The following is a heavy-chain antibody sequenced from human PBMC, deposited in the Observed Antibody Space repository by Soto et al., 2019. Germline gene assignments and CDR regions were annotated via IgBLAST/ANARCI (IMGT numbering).Heavy chain of an antibody. Sequence: EVQLVESGGGLVKTGGSLRLSCAASGFTFSSYSMNWVRQAPGKGLEWVSSISSGSSYIYYADSVKGLFTISRDNAKNSLYLQMNSLRAEDTAVYYCARDFESSGWNDYWGQGTLVTVSS. CDR3: ARDFESSGWNDY. CDR1: GFTFSSYS. V-gene: IGHV3-21*01. J-gene: IGHJ4*02. D-gene: IGHD6-19*01. CDR2: ISSGSSYI.